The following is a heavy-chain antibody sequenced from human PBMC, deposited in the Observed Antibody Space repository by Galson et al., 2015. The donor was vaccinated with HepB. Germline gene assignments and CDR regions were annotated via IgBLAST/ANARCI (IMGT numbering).Heavy chain of an antibody. Sequence: SLRLSCAASGFTFSSYAMHWVRQAPGKGLEWVAVISYDGSNKYYADSVKGRFTISRGNSKNTLYLQMNSLRAEDTAVYYCARPRRRSYLNDAFDIWGQGTMVTVSS. CDR2: ISYDGSNK. V-gene: IGHV3-30*04. CDR3: ARPRRRSYLNDAFDI. CDR1: GFTFSSYA. D-gene: IGHD3-16*02. J-gene: IGHJ3*02.